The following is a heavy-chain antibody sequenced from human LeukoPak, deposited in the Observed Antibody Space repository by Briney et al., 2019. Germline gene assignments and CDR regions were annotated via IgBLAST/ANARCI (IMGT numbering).Heavy chain of an antibody. J-gene: IGHJ6*02. CDR2: IIPIFGTA. CDR1: GGTFSSYA. CDR3: ARASLNGSGYPHPHYYGMDV. D-gene: IGHD3-22*01. V-gene: IGHV1-69*13. Sequence: SVKVSCKASGGTFSSYAISWVRQAPGQGLEWMGGIIPIFGTANYAQKFQGRVTITADESTSTAYMELSSLRSEDTAVYYCARASLNGSGYPHPHYYGMDVWGQRTTVTVSS.